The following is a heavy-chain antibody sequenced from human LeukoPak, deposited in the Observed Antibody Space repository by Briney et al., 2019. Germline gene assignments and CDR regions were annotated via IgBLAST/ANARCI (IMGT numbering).Heavy chain of an antibody. CDR3: ARGRTYYDFWSGYYGIYYYGMDV. D-gene: IGHD3-3*01. J-gene: IGHJ6*02. CDR2: INPSGST. V-gene: IGHV4-34*01. CDR1: GGSFSSYY. Sequence: SETLSLTCAVYGGSFSSYYCSWIRQPPGKGLEWIGEINPSGSTNYNPSLKSRVTISVDTSKNQFSLRLNSVTAADTAVYYCARGRTYYDFWSGYYGIYYYGMDVWGQGTTVTVSS.